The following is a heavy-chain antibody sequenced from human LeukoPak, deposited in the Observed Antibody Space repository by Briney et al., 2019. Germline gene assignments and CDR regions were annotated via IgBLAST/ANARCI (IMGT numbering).Heavy chain of an antibody. CDR2: ISWNSGSI. D-gene: IGHD1-26*01. CDR3: ARVEWGLGPFEAFDT. Sequence: GGSLRLSCAASGFTFDDYAMHWVRQAPGKGLEWVSGISWNSGSIGYADSVKGRFTISRDNAKNSLYLQMNSLRAEDTAVYYCARVEWGLGPFEAFDTWGQGTMVTVSS. CDR1: GFTFDDYA. J-gene: IGHJ3*02. V-gene: IGHV3-9*01.